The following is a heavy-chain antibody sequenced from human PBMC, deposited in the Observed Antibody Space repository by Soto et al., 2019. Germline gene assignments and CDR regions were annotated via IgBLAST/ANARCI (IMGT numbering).Heavy chain of an antibody. Sequence: QPGGSLRLSCAASGFTFSSYEMNWVRQAPGKGLEWVSYISSSGSTIYYADSVKGRFTISRDNAKNSLYLQMNSLRAEDTAVYYCARGGNWAVYYYYGMDVWGQGTTVTVSS. D-gene: IGHD1-1*01. CDR1: GFTFSSYE. CDR3: ARGGNWAVYYYYGMDV. CDR2: ISSSGSTI. J-gene: IGHJ6*02. V-gene: IGHV3-48*03.